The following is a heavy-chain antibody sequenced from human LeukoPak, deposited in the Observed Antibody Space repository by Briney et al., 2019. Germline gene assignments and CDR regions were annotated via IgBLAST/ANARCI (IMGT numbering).Heavy chain of an antibody. J-gene: IGHJ6*02. CDR2: IKQDGSEK. V-gene: IGHV3-7*01. Sequence: PGGSLRLSCAASGFTFSSYAMSWVRQAPGKGLEWVANIKQDGSEKDYVDSVKGRFTISRDNPKNSLYLQVNSLRAEDTAVYYCARYCGGDCYGMDVWGQGTTVTVSS. CDR1: GFTFSSYA. CDR3: ARYCGGDCYGMDV. D-gene: IGHD2-21*01.